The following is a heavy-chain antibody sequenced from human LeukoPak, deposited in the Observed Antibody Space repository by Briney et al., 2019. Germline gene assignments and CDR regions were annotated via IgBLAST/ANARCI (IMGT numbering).Heavy chain of an antibody. CDR2: ISYDGSNK. D-gene: IGHD3-22*01. J-gene: IGHJ4*02. V-gene: IGHV3-30-3*01. Sequence: GRSLRLSCAASGFTFSSYAMHWVRQAPGKGLEWVAVISYDGSNKYYADSVKGRFTISRDNSKNTLYLQMNSLRAEDTAVYYCARGHPVAGITMIAVVITLPDYWSQGTLVTVSS. CDR1: GFTFSSYA. CDR3: ARGHPVAGITMIAVVITLPDY.